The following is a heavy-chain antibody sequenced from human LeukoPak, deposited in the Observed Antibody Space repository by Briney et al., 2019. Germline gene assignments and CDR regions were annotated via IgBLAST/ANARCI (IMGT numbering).Heavy chain of an antibody. CDR3: AKGSSSSWYLGSPLDV. D-gene: IGHD6-13*01. CDR2: ISWDGGST. CDR1: GFTFDDYA. Sequence: GGSLRLSCAASGFTFDDYAMHWVRQAPGKGLEWVSLISWDGGSTYYADSVKGRFTISRDDSKNSLYLQMNSLRAEDTALYYCAKGSSSSWYLGSPLDVWGKGTTVTVSS. J-gene: IGHJ6*04. V-gene: IGHV3-43D*03.